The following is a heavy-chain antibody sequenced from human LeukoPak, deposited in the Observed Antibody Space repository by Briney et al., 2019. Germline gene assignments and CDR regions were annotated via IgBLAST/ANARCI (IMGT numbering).Heavy chain of an antibody. CDR3: TKLARAPRDFDY. V-gene: IGHV3-72*01. Sequence: GGSLRLSCAASGFTFSTYGMHWVRQAPGKGLEWVGRSRDKGNSYTTAYAASVRGRFTISRDDSKNSLYLQMNSLKIEDTAVYYCTKLARAPRDFDYWGQGTLVTVSS. J-gene: IGHJ4*01. CDR2: SRDKGNSYTT. D-gene: IGHD3-10*01. CDR1: GFTFSTYG.